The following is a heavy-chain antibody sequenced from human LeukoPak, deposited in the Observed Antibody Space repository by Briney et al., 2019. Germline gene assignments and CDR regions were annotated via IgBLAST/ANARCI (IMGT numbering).Heavy chain of an antibody. CDR2: ISGSGGST. V-gene: IGHV3-23*01. Sequence: PGASLRLSCAASGFTFSSYAMSWVRQAPGKGLEWVSAISGSGGSTYYADSVKGRFTISRDNSKNTLYLQKNSLRAEDTAVYYCAKDPRMGWYAGCYFDYWGQGTLVTVSS. CDR3: AKDPRMGWYAGCYFDY. J-gene: IGHJ4*02. CDR1: GFTFSSYA. D-gene: IGHD6-19*01.